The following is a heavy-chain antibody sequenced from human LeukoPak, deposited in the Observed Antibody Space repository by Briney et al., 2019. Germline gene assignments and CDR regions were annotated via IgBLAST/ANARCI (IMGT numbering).Heavy chain of an antibody. CDR1: GFTFSNHA. CDR2: IWYDGSNK. J-gene: IGHJ6*02. D-gene: IGHD3-22*01. CDR3: ARAHRISYYDSSGYYYYYYGMDV. Sequence: PGGSLRLSCAASGFTFSNHAMHWVRQAPGKGLEWVAVIWYDGSNKYYADSVKGRFTISRDNSKNTLYPQMNSLRAEDTAVYYCARAHRISYYDSSGYYYYYYGMDVWGQGTTVTVSS. V-gene: IGHV3-33*08.